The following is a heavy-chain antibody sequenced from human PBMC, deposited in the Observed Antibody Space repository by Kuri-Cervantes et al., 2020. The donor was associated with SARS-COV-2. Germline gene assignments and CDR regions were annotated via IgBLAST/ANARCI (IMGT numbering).Heavy chain of an antibody. CDR1: GGSISSYY. CDR2: IYYSGST. CDR3: ARAPRDCRSTRCYIYSHSYMDG. Sequence: SETLSLTCTVSGGSISSYYWSWIRQPPGKGLEWIGYIYYSGSTNYNPSLKSRVTISVDTSKNQFSLKLSSVTAADTAVYYCARAPRDCRSTRCYIYSHSYMDGWGKGTTVTVSS. V-gene: IGHV4-59*01. D-gene: IGHD2-2*02. J-gene: IGHJ6*03.